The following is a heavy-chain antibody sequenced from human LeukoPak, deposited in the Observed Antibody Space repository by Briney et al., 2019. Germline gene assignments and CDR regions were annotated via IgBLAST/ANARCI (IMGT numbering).Heavy chain of an antibody. J-gene: IGHJ6*03. D-gene: IGHD5-18*01. CDR1: GGSISSGGYY. CDR2: IYYSGST. Sequence: SQTLSLTCTVSGGSISSGGYYWSWNRQHPGKGLEWIGYIYYSGSTYYNPSLKSRVTISVDTSKNQFSLKLSSVTAADTAVYYCARDLRAAMGYYYYYYMDVWGKGTTVTVSS. CDR3: ARDLRAAMGYYYYYYMDV. V-gene: IGHV4-31*03.